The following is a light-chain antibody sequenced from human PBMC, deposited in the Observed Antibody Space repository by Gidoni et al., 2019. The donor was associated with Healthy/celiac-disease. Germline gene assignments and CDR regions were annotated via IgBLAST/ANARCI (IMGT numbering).Light chain of an antibody. CDR1: QSISSY. J-gene: IGKJ5*01. CDR2: AAS. CDR3: QQSYSTPIT. V-gene: IGKV1-39*01. Sequence: DIQMTPSPSSLSASVGDRVTITCRASQSISSYLNWYQQKPGKAPKLLIYAASSVQSGVPSRFSGSGSGTDFTLTISSLQPEEFATYYGQQSYSTPITFGQXTRLEIK.